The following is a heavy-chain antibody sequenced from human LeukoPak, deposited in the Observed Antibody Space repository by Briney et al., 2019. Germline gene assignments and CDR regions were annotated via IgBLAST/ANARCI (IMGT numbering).Heavy chain of an antibody. CDR1: GYTFTSHG. CDR2: ISAYNGNT. CDR3: ARDPGDGYIPDAFDI. D-gene: IGHD5-24*01. V-gene: IGHV1-18*01. Sequence: ASVKVSCKASGYTFTSHGISWVRQAPGQGLEWMGWISAYNGNTNYAQKLQGRVTMTTDTSTSTAYMELRSLRSDDTAVYYCARDPGDGYIPDAFDIWGQGTMVTVSS. J-gene: IGHJ3*02.